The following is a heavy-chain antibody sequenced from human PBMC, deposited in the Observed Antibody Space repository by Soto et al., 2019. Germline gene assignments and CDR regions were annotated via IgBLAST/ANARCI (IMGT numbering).Heavy chain of an antibody. CDR1: GFTFSSYA. J-gene: IGHJ4*02. CDR2: ISGSGGST. CDR3: AKHHSSGWYMGYFDY. Sequence: EVQLLESGGGLVQPGGSLRLSCAASGFTFSSYAMSWVRQAPGKGLEWVSAISGSGGSTYYADSVKGRFTISRDNSKNTLYLQMNSLRAEDTAVYHCAKHHSSGWYMGYFDYWGQGTLVTVSS. D-gene: IGHD6-19*01. V-gene: IGHV3-23*01.